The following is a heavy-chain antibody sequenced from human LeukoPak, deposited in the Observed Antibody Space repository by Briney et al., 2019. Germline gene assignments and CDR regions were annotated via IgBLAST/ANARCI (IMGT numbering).Heavy chain of an antibody. Sequence: PGGSLRLSCAASGFTSSRFWMTWVRQAPGKGLEWVANIKEDGSEKYYVDSVKGRCTISRDNAKNSLSLQMNSLRAEDMGVYYCARGRGIGAWGQGTTVTVSS. V-gene: IGHV3-7*01. CDR2: IKEDGSEK. CDR3: ARGRGIGA. J-gene: IGHJ6*02. CDR1: GFTSSRFW.